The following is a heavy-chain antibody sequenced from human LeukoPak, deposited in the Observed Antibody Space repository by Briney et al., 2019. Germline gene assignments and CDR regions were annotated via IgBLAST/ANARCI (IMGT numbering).Heavy chain of an antibody. D-gene: IGHD3-10*01. CDR2: MNPYSGGT. CDR1: GYTFTGYY. Sequence: EASVKVSCKASGYTFTGYYMHWVRQAPGQGLEWMGWMNPYSGGTNYAQKFQGRVTMTRDTSISTAYMELRRLSSDDTAIYYCARAVGSGAFDIWGQGTMVTVSS. CDR3: ARAVGSGAFDI. J-gene: IGHJ3*02. V-gene: IGHV1-2*02.